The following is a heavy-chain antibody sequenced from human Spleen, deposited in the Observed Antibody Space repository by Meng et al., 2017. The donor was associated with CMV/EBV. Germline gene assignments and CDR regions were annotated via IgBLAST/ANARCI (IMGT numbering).Heavy chain of an antibody. Sequence: SETLSLTCTVSGVSVNSFTYHYLSWIRQPPGKGLAWVGYIYHTGSTNYNPSLKVRVTISIDTSKSQFSLRLSSVTAADTAVYYCSRFLTYYYDSSGPAEYLGGFDYWGQGTLVTVSS. V-gene: IGHV4-61*01. J-gene: IGHJ4*02. CDR3: SRFLTYYYDSSGPAEYLGGFDY. D-gene: IGHD3-22*01. CDR1: GVSVNSFTYHY. CDR2: IYHTGST.